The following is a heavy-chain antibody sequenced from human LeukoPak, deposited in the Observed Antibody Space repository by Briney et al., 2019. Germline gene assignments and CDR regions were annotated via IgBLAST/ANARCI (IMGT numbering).Heavy chain of an antibody. D-gene: IGHD2-21*02. CDR2: IIPIFGTA. V-gene: IGHV1-69*05. J-gene: IGHJ3*02. CDR3: ASPVRRLNSEAYCGGDCYSGAFDI. Sequence: SVKVSCKASGCTFSSYAISWVRQAPGQGLEWMGGIIPIFGTANYAQKFQGRVTITTDESTSTAYMELSSLRSEDTAVYYCASPVRRLNSEAYCGGDCYSGAFDIWGQGTMVTVSS. CDR1: GCTFSSYA.